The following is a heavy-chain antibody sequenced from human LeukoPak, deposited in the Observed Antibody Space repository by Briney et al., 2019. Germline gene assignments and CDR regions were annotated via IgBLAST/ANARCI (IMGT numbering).Heavy chain of an antibody. V-gene: IGHV1-8*01. J-gene: IGHJ4*02. CDR3: ARGLYCSSTSCYMGDFDY. D-gene: IGHD2-2*02. CDR2: MNPNSGNT. Sequence: GASVKVPCKASGYTFTSYDINWVRQATGQGLEWMGWMNPNSGNTGYAQKFQGRVTMTRNTSISTAYMELSSLRSEDTAVYYCARGLYCSSTSCYMGDFDYWGQGTLVTVSS. CDR1: GYTFTSYD.